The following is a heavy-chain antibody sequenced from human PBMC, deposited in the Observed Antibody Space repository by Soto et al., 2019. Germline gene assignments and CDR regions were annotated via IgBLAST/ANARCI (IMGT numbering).Heavy chain of an antibody. V-gene: IGHV1-46*01. CDR2: INPSGGST. CDR1: GYTFTSYY. Sequence: ASVKVSCKASGYTFTSYYMHWVRQAPGQGLEWMGIINPSGGSTSYAQKFQGRVTMTRDTSTSTVYMELSSLRSEDTAVYYCARVMVAHYYYYGMDVWGQGTTVTVSS. D-gene: IGHD5-12*01. J-gene: IGHJ6*02. CDR3: ARVMVAHYYYYGMDV.